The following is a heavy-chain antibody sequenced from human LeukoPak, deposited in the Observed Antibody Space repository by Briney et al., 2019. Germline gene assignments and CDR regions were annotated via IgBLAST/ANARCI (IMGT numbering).Heavy chain of an antibody. CDR3: ARYCSGGNCYSGLVY. CDR1: GFTFSNAW. J-gene: IGHJ4*02. V-gene: IGHV3-15*01. CDR2: IKSKTDGGTT. Sequence: GGSLRLSCAASGFTFSNAWMSWVRQAPGKGLEWVGRIKSKTDGGTTDYAAPVKGRFTISRDDSKNTLYLQMNSLRAEDTAVYYCARYCSGGNCYSGLVYGGQGTLVAVSS. D-gene: IGHD2-15*01.